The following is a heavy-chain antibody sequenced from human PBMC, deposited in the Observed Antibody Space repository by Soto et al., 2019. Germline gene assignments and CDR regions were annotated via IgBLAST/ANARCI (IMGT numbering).Heavy chain of an antibody. CDR3: ARGAEGPADYNWVDP. Sequence: QEHLVQSGAEVKSRGSSVKVSCKSSGDSFDGYTFNWVRQAPGRGLEWIGGIIPIFRTANYAQRFQGRLTITADDLTTTVLMELTSLTSDDTAGYYFARGAEGPADYNWVDPWGQGTLVTVSS. V-gene: IGHV1-69*01. D-gene: IGHD2-2*01. CDR2: IIPIFRTA. CDR1: GDSFDGYT. J-gene: IGHJ5*02.